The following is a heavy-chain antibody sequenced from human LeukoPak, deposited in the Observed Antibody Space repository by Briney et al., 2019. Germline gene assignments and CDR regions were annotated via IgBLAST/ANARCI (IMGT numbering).Heavy chain of an antibody. Sequence: PGGSLRLSCAASGFTFSSYAMSWVRQAPGKGLEWVSAISGSGGSTYYADSVKGRFTISRDNSKNTLYLQMNSLRAEDTAVYYCAKQPNVLLWFGSSYDAFDIWGQGTMVTVSS. CDR2: ISGSGGST. J-gene: IGHJ3*02. CDR1: GFTFSSYA. V-gene: IGHV3-23*01. D-gene: IGHD3-10*01. CDR3: AKQPNVLLWFGSSYDAFDI.